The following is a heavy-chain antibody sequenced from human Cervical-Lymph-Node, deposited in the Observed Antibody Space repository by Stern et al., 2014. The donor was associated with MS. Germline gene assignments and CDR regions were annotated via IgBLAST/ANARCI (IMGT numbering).Heavy chain of an antibody. V-gene: IGHV4-4*02. CDR1: GDSISSTTW. Sequence: QVQLQESGPGLVKPSGTLSLTCAVSGDSISSTTWWTWVRQSPGKGLEWIGKIHHSGMTDYSPSLKSRVTMSLDTSKNQFSLRLNSVTAADTAMYFCARWRGTGLFDYWGQGAQVTVSS. CDR2: IHHSGMT. CDR3: ARWRGTGLFDY. J-gene: IGHJ4*02. D-gene: IGHD3/OR15-3a*01.